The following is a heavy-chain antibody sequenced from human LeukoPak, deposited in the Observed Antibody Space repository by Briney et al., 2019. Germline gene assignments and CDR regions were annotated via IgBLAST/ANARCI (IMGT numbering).Heavy chain of an antibody. D-gene: IGHD3-3*01. CDR1: GFTFSSYA. CDR3: ARQAKNDFWNRYYFDY. Sequence: GGSLRLSCAASGFTFSSYAMHWVRQAAGKGLEYVSAISSNGGSTYYANSVKGRFTISRDNSKNTLYLQMGSLRAEDMAVYYCARQAKNDFWNRYYFDYWGQGTLVTVSS. V-gene: IGHV3-64*01. CDR2: ISSNGGST. J-gene: IGHJ4*02.